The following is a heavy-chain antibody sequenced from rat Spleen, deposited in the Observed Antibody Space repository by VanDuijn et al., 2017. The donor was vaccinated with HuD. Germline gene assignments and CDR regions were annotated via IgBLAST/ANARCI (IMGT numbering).Heavy chain of an antibody. D-gene: IGHD1-11*01. V-gene: IGHV5-27*01. CDR3: TTVTDDIVELFAY. Sequence: EVQLVESDGDLVQPGRSLKLSCAASGLTFSAYYMAWVRQAPTKGLEWVAYISAGGGSTYYRDSVKGRFTISRDNAESTLYLQMDSLRSEDTATYYCTTVTDDIVELFAYWGQGTLVTVSS. CDR1: GLTFSAYY. CDR2: ISAGGGST. J-gene: IGHJ3*01.